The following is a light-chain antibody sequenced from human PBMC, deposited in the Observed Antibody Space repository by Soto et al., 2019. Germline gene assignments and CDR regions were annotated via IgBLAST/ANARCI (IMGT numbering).Light chain of an antibody. Sequence: TQSPATLSLSPGERVTLSCRATQRVSSSVAWYQQRPGQAPRLLIYGASTRATGVPARFSGRGSGTEFTLTISSLQSEDFAVYYCQQYTNWPPNTFGQGTRLEIK. V-gene: IGKV3-15*01. CDR1: QRVSSS. J-gene: IGKJ5*01. CDR3: QQYTNWPPNT. CDR2: GAS.